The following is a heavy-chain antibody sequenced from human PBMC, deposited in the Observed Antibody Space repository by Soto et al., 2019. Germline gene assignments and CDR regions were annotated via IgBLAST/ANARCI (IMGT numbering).Heavy chain of an antibody. J-gene: IGHJ4*02. D-gene: IGHD2-15*01. CDR1: GFTVSDHH. V-gene: IGHV3-72*01. Sequence: PGWSLRLSCAASGFTVSDHHMDWVRQAPGQGLEWVGRARNKAHSYTTAYAAYVRCRFIISRDDSKNALSLQMSSLKSDDSAVYFCTRLLGTGFDLWGEGNLVTVSS. CDR2: ARNKAHSYTT. CDR3: TRLLGTGFDL.